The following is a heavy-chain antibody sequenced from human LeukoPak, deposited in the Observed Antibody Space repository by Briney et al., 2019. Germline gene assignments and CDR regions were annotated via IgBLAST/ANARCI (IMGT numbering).Heavy chain of an antibody. J-gene: IGHJ3*02. CDR1: GYTLTELS. CDR2: FDPEDGET. D-gene: IGHD4-23*01. CDR3: AAQLLRSVVMGAFDI. V-gene: IGHV1-24*01. Sequence: ASVKVSCKVSGYTLTELSMHWVRQAPGKGLEWMGGFDPEDGETIYAQKFQGRVTMTEDTSTDTAYMELSSLRSEDTAVYHCAAQLLRSVVMGAFDIWGQGTMVTVSS.